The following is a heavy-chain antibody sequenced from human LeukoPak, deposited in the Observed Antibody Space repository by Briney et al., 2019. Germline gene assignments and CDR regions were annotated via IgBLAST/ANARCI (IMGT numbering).Heavy chain of an antibody. V-gene: IGHV1-8*01. D-gene: IGHD6-13*01. CDR3: AMRHSSSWHNWFGP. CDR1: GYTFTSYD. CDR2: MNPNSGNT. J-gene: IGHJ5*02. Sequence: APVKVSCKASGYTFTSYDINWVRQATGQGLEWMGWMNPNSGNTGYAQKFQGRVTMTRNTSISTAYMELSSLRSEDTAVYYCAMRHSSSWHNWFGPWGQGTLVTVSS.